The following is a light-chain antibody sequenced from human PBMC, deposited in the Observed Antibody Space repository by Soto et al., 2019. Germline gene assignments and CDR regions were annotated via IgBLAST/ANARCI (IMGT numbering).Light chain of an antibody. CDR3: QQYNDWPPYT. Sequence: EIVMTQSPATLSVSPGEGVALSCRASRSVNSHLAWYQQKPAQPPRLLIYGTSIRATGVPDRFSGSGSGTDFTLTISSLQSEDFAVYYCQQYNDWPPYTFGQGTKLEIK. CDR1: RSVNSH. J-gene: IGKJ2*01. V-gene: IGKV3-15*01. CDR2: GTS.